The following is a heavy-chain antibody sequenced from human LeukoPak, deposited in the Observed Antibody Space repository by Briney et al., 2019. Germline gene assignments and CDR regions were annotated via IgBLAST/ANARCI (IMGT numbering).Heavy chain of an antibody. CDR2: IDPSDSET. V-gene: IGHV5-51*01. D-gene: IGHD5-18*01. CDR3: ARQTAMGRSGDY. CDR1: GYSFTTYW. Sequence: GESLKISCEASGYSFTTYWIGWVRQMPGKGLEWMGIIDPSDSETRYTPSFEGQVTISADKSLTTAYLQWNSLKASDTALYYCARQTAMGRSGDYWGQGTLVTVSS. J-gene: IGHJ4*02.